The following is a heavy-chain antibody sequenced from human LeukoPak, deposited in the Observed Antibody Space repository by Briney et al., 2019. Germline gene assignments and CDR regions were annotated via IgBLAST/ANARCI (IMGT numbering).Heavy chain of an antibody. J-gene: IGHJ4*02. V-gene: IGHV3-53*01. CDR2: IYSGGST. D-gene: IGHD1-26*01. Sequence: GGSLRLSCAASGFTVSTNYMRGVRQAPGKGLEWVSVIYSGGSTYYADSVKGRFTISRDNSKNTLYLQMNSLRAEDTAVYYCARGRGSYYFDYWGQGTLVTVSS. CDR3: ARGRGSYYFDY. CDR1: GFTVSTNY.